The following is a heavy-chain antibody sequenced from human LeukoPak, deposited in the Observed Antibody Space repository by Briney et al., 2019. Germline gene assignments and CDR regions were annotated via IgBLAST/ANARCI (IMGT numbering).Heavy chain of an antibody. CDR1: GFTFSGSA. V-gene: IGHV3-73*01. CDR2: IRSKANSYAT. CDR3: TRHNDGDEPFDY. Sequence: PGGSLRLSCAASGFTFSGSAMHWVRQASGKGLERVGRIRSKANSYATAYAASVKGRFTISRDDSKNTAYLQMNSLKTEDTAVYYCTRHNDGDEPFDYWGQGTLVTVSS. D-gene: IGHD4-17*01. J-gene: IGHJ4*02.